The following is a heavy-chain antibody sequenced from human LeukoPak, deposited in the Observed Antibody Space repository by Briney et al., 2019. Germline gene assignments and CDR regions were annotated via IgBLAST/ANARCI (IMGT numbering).Heavy chain of an antibody. CDR3: AKDMGYYDSSGYYYGFDY. J-gene: IGHJ4*02. CDR2: ISGSGGST. D-gene: IGHD3-22*01. Sequence: GGSLRLSCAASGFIFSSYAMSWVRQAPGKGLEWVSAISGSGGSTYYADSVKGRFTISRDNSKNTLYLQMNSLRAEDTAVYYCAKDMGYYDSSGYYYGFDYWGQGTLVTVSS. V-gene: IGHV3-23*01. CDR1: GFIFSSYA.